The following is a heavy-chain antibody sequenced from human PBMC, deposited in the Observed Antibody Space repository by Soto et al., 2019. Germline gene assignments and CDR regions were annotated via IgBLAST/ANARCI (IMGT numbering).Heavy chain of an antibody. J-gene: IGHJ5*01. CDR2: IYSSGSA. CDR3: ARQTTYSSSWFDF. D-gene: IGHD6-13*01. CDR1: GGSISNYY. Sequence: SETLSLTCTVSGGSISNYYWAWIREPAGKGLEWVGRIYSSGSASYNPSLKSRLTMSVDTSKNQFTLKLGSVTAADTALYYCARQTTYSSSWFDFWGHGTLVTVSS. V-gene: IGHV4-4*07.